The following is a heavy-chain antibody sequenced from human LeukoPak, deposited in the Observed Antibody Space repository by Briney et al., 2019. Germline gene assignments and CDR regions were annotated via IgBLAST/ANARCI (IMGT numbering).Heavy chain of an antibody. CDR2: IYYSGST. CDR3: ARRVWGSYRPPGYFDH. Sequence: SETLSLTCTVSGGSISSYYWSWIRQPPGKGLEWIGYIYYSGSTNYNPSLKSRVTISVDTSKNQFSLKLSSVTAADTAVYYCARRVWGSYRPPGYFDHWGQGTLVTVSS. CDR1: GGSISSYY. D-gene: IGHD3-16*02. J-gene: IGHJ4*02. V-gene: IGHV4-59*08.